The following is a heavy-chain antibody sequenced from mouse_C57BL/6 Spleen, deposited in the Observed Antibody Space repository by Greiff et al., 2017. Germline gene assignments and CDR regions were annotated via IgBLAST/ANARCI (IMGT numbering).Heavy chain of an antibody. CDR3: ALNWDGRYYFDY. CDR2: ISYDGSN. V-gene: IGHV3-6*01. Sequence: DVKLQESGPGLVKPSQSLSLTCSVTGYSITSGYYWNWIRQFPGNKLEWMGYISYDGSNNYNPSLKNRISITRDTSKNQFFLKLNSVTTEDTATYYCALNWDGRYYFDYWGQGTTLTVSS. CDR1: GYSITSGYY. D-gene: IGHD4-1*01. J-gene: IGHJ2*01.